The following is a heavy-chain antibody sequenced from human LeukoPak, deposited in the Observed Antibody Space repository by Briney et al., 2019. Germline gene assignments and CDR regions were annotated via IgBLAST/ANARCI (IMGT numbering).Heavy chain of an antibody. CDR2: ISSRGTNL. CDR3: ARNLIAAAGYRAY. V-gene: IGHV3-48*01. J-gene: IGHJ4*02. Sequence: GGSLTLSCAASGFTFSSYGMNWVRQAPGKGLEWISYISSRGTNLYYADSVKGRSTISRNNTSNSLSLQINSMIADTTAVYCCARNLIAAAGYRAYWGQGTLVTVSS. D-gene: IGHD6-13*01. CDR1: GFTFSSYG.